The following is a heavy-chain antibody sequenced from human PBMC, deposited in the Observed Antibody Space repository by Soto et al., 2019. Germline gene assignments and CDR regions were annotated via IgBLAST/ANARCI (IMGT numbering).Heavy chain of an antibody. CDR1: GGSISSSSYY. Sequence: QLQLQESGPGLVKPSETLSLTCTVSGGSISSSSYYWGWIRQPPGKGLEWIGSIDYSESTYYNPSLKSRVTISVDTSKHQFSLKLSSVTAADTAVYYCARQVLGYCSGGSCFGWFDPWGQGTLVTVSS. D-gene: IGHD2-15*01. CDR2: IDYSEST. J-gene: IGHJ5*02. V-gene: IGHV4-39*01. CDR3: ARQVLGYCSGGSCFGWFDP.